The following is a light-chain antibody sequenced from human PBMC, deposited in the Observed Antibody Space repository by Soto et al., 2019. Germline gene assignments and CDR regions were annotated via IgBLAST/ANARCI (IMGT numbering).Light chain of an antibody. CDR3: QQYNNWPIT. Sequence: IVMTQSACTVSVSPGERVTFSCRASQSVSSNLAWYQQKPGQTPRLLIYGASTRATGIPARFSGSGSGTEFTLTISSLQSEDFEVYYCQQYNNWPITFGQGTRLEIK. V-gene: IGKV3-15*01. CDR1: QSVSSN. J-gene: IGKJ5*01. CDR2: GAS.